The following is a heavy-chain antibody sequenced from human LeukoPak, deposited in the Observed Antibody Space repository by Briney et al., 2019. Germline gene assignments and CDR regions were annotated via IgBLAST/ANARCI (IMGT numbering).Heavy chain of an antibody. CDR2: IGAYNGNT. CDR3: ARDVAFYGSSWHNWFDP. D-gene: IGHD6-13*01. V-gene: IGHV1-18*01. J-gene: IGHJ5*02. Sequence: ASVKVSCKASGYTFTNYGISWVRQAPGQGLEWMGRIGAYNGNTNYAQKFQGRVTMTTDTSTNTAYMELRSLGSDDTAVYYCARDVAFYGSSWHNWFDPWGQGTLVTVSS. CDR1: GYTFTNYG.